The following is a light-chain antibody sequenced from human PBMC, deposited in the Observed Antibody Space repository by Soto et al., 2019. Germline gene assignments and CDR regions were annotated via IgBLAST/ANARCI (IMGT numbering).Light chain of an antibody. J-gene: IGLJ2*01. CDR2: ANS. CDR1: SSNIGAGYD. Sequence: QSVLTQPPSVSGAPGQRVTISCTGSSSNIGAGYDVHWYQHLPGTAPKLLMYANSNRPSVVPDRFSGSKSGTSASLAITGLQAEDEADYYCQSYDTSLSVVFGGGTKLTVL. V-gene: IGLV1-40*01. CDR3: QSYDTSLSVV.